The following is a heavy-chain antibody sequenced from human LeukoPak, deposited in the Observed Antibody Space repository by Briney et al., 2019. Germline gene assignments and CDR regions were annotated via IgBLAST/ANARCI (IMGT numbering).Heavy chain of an antibody. CDR1: GLTFSSYA. Sequence: PGGSLRLSCAASGLTFSSYAMYWVRPAPGKGLEWVSAIGGSGGSTYYADSVKGRFTISRDNSKNTLYLQMNSLRAEDTAVYYCAKAGIGGSSLYYFDYWGQGTLVTVSS. CDR2: IGGSGGST. J-gene: IGHJ4*02. D-gene: IGHD6-6*01. CDR3: AKAGIGGSSLYYFDY. V-gene: IGHV3-23*01.